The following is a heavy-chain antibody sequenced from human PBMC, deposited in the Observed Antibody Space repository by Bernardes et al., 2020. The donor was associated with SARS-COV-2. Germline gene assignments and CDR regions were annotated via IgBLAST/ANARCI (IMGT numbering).Heavy chain of an antibody. J-gene: IGHJ4*02. V-gene: IGHV4-59*01. Sequence: SETLSLTRTVSGCSISSYYWSWIRQPPGKGLEWIGYIYYSGSTNYNPSLKSRVTISVDTSKNQFSLKLSSVTAADTAVYYCARTRPSSYYDYVWGRSAEYYFDDWSQGTLVTVSS. CDR2: IYYSGST. CDR1: GCSISSYY. D-gene: IGHD3-16*01. CDR3: ARTRPSSYYDYVWGRSAEYYFDD.